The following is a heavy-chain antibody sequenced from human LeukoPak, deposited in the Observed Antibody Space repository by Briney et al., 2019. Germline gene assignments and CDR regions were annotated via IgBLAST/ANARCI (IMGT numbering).Heavy chain of an antibody. D-gene: IGHD1-26*01. CDR1: GFTFDDYG. CDR3: ARDIHSGSYYSIDY. V-gene: IGHV3-20*04. J-gene: IGHJ4*02. Sequence: PGGSLRLSCAASGFTFDDYGMSWVRQAPGKGLEWVSGINWNGGSTGYADSVKGRFTISRDNARNSLYLQMNSLRAEDTALYYWARDIHSGSYYSIDYWGQGTLVTVSS. CDR2: INWNGGST.